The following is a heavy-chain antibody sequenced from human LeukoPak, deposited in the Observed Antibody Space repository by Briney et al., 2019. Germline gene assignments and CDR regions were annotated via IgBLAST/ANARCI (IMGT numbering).Heavy chain of an antibody. Sequence: PGGSLRLSCAASEFTVRYDYMSWVRQAPGKGLEWVSVIYSGGSTYYADSVKGRFTISRDTSRNTLYLQMNSLRAEDTAVYYCARNWGLAYYFDFWGQGTLVTVSS. J-gene: IGHJ4*02. CDR2: IYSGGST. V-gene: IGHV3-53*01. CDR3: ARNWGLAYYFDF. CDR1: EFTVRYDY. D-gene: IGHD7-27*01.